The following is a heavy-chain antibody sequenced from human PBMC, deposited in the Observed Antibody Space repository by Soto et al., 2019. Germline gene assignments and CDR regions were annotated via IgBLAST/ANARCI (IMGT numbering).Heavy chain of an antibody. D-gene: IGHD3-9*01. CDR3: ERDPDDLLNGLDAFDI. V-gene: IGHV3-21*01. CDR1: GFTFSSYS. Sequence: GGSLRLSCAASGFTFSSYSMNWVRQAPGKGLEWVSSISSSSSYIYYADSVKGRFTISRDNAKNSLYLQMNSLRAEETAVYYCERDPDDLLNGLDAFDIWGQGTMVTVSS. J-gene: IGHJ3*02. CDR2: ISSSSSYI.